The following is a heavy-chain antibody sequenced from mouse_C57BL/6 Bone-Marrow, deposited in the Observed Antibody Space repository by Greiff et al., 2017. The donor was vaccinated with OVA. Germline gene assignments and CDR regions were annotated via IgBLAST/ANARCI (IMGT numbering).Heavy chain of an antibody. D-gene: IGHD2-4*01. CDR3: ARSGAFYYDYDGGFAY. Sequence: QVQLKQSGAELVMPGASVKLSCKASGYTFTSYWMHWVKQRPGQGLEWIGEIDPSDSYTNYNQKFKGKSTLTVDKSSSTAYMQLSSLTSEDSAVYYCARSGAFYYDYDGGFAYWGQGTLVTVSA. CDR2: IDPSDSYT. J-gene: IGHJ3*01. V-gene: IGHV1-69*01. CDR1: GYTFTSYW.